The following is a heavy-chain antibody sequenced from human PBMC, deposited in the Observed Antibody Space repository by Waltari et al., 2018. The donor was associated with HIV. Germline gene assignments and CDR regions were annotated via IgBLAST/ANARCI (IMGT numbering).Heavy chain of an antibody. CDR3: ARDRQGTVTKDFDY. J-gene: IGHJ4*02. V-gene: IGHV3-21*01. Sequence: EVQLVESVGGVVKPGGTLRLAWAAFVFTFSSYILNWVRQAPGKGLEWVSSISSSSTFIYYADSVKGRFTISRDNAKNSLYLQMNSLRAEDTAVYYCARDRQGTVTKDFDYWGQGTLVTVSS. D-gene: IGHD4-17*01. CDR2: ISSSSTFI. CDR1: VFTFSSYI.